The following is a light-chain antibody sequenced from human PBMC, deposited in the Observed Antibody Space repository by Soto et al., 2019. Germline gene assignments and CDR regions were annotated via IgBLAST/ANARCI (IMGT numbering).Light chain of an antibody. CDR1: QGIRSW. CDR2: AAS. Sequence: DIQMTQSPYSVSASVGDRVTITCRASQGIRSWLAWYQQKPGKAPKLLISAASNLQSGVPSRFSGSGSGTDFTLFISSLQPEDFATYYCQQASSFPLTFGGGTKVEIK. CDR3: QQASSFPLT. V-gene: IGKV1-12*01. J-gene: IGKJ4*01.